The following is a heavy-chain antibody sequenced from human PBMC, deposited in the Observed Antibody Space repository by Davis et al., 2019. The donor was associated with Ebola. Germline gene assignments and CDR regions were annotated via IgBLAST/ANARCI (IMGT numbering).Heavy chain of an antibody. CDR2: INPNSGGT. Sequence: ASVKVSCKASGYTFTGYYMHWVRQAPGQGLEWMGWINPNSGGTNYAQKFQGWVTMTRDTSISTAYMELSRLRSDDTAVYYCARGFLSSSWYGGFLSPWGFDYWGQGTLVTVSS. CDR1: GYTFTGYY. D-gene: IGHD6-13*01. V-gene: IGHV1-2*04. J-gene: IGHJ4*02. CDR3: ARGFLSSSWYGGFLSPWGFDY.